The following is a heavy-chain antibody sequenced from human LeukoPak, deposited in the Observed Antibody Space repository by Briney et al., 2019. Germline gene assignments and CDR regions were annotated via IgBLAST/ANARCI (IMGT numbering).Heavy chain of an antibody. CDR1: GFTFSSYS. J-gene: IGHJ4*02. Sequence: GGSLRLSCEASGFTFSSYSMKWVRQTPGKGLEWVSYIRSRGEAVFYADSVKGRFTISRDTSKNMLYLQMNSLRAEDTAVYYCAKAWAAAGTFASWGQGTLVTVSS. V-gene: IGHV3-48*01. CDR2: IRSRGEAV. CDR3: AKAWAAAGTFAS. D-gene: IGHD6-13*01.